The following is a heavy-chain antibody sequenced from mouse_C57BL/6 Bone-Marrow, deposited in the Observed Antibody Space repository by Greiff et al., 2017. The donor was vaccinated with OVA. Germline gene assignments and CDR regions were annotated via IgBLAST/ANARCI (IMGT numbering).Heavy chain of an antibody. J-gene: IGHJ1*03. Sequence: EVKLQQSGPELVKPGASVKISCKASGYTFTDYYMNWVKQSHGKSLEWIGDINPNNGGTSYNQKFKGKATLTVDKSSSTAYMELRSLTSEDSAVYYCARQDYYGKDWYFDVWGTGTTVTVSS. D-gene: IGHD1-1*01. V-gene: IGHV1-26*01. CDR2: INPNNGGT. CDR3: ARQDYYGKDWYFDV. CDR1: GYTFTDYY.